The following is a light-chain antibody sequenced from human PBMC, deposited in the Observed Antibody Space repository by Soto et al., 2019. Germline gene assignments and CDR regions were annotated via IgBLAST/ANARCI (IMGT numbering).Light chain of an antibody. V-gene: IGKV1-39*01. CDR2: AAS. CDR1: QSISSY. CDR3: QQYNSYPYT. J-gene: IGKJ2*01. Sequence: DIQMTQSPSSLSASVGDRVTITCRASQSISSYLNWYQQKPGKAPKLLIYAASSLQSGVPSRFSGSGSGTDFTLTISSLQPDDFATYYCQQYNSYPYTFGQGTKVEIK.